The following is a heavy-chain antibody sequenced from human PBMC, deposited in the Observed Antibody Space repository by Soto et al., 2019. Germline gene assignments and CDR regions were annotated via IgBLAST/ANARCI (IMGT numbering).Heavy chain of an antibody. Sequence: QVQLGQSGVEVKKPGASVKVSCKASGYTFTTYGISWVRQAPGQGLEWVGWVSPSAGDTNYADTLQGRVTMTKNTSTTTAYMELRSRRSDDTAMYYCARDHGGSYQADSVAPWGQGTGVIVSS. J-gene: IGHJ5*02. CDR1: GYTFTTYG. CDR3: ARDHGGSYQADSVAP. D-gene: IGHD1-26*01. V-gene: IGHV1-18*01. CDR2: VSPSAGDT.